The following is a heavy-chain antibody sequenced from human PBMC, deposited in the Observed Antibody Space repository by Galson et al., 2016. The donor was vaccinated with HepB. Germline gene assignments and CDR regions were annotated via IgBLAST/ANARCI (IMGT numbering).Heavy chain of an antibody. CDR2: IFYGGTT. CDR1: GFTVSSYY. D-gene: IGHD6-19*01. CDR3: VKGGGYSSGWYKGAFDY. Sequence: SLRLSCAASGFTVSSYYMSWVRQAPGKGLEWVSVIFYGGTTYYADSVEGRFTISRDDSMNTLYLQMSSLRTEDTAVYYCVKGGGYSSGWYKGAFDYWGQGTLVTVSS. V-gene: IGHV3-66*02. J-gene: IGHJ4*02.